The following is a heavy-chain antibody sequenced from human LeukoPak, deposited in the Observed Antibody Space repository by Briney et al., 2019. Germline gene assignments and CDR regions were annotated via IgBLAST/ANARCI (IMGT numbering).Heavy chain of an antibody. CDR3: AKDAFGYGGY. V-gene: IGHV3-49*03. J-gene: IGHJ4*02. CDR1: GFTFGDYA. Sequence: GGSLRLSCTASGFTFGDYAMSWLRQAPGKGLEWVGFIRSKAYGGTTEYAASVKGRFTISRDDSKSIAYLQMNSLKTEDTAVYYCAKDAFGYGGYWGQGTLVTVTS. CDR2: IRSKAYGGTT. D-gene: IGHD5-12*01.